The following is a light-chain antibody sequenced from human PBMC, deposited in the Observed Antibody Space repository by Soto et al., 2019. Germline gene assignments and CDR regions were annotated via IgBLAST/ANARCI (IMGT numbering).Light chain of an antibody. CDR3: QQYGTSPIT. CDR2: GAS. V-gene: IGKV3-20*01. J-gene: IGKJ5*01. Sequence: VLTQSPGTLSLFPGERATLSCRASQRIKRSYLGWYQQKPGQPPRLLIYGASSTAAGIPDRFSGSGSGTEVTLTVSRLEPGDFAGYYCQQYGTSPITFGQGTRLEIK. CDR1: QRIKRSY.